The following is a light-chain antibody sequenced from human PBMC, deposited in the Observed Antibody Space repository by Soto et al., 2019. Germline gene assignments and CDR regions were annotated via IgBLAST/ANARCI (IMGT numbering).Light chain of an antibody. Sequence: QSALTQPVSLSGSPGQSITISCTGTSSDVGSYNLVSWYQQHPGKAPKFILYEGSKRPSGVSNRFSGSKSGNTASLTISGLQAEDDADYYCCSYVGSSTWVFGGGTKLTVL. CDR3: CSYVGSSTWV. V-gene: IGLV2-23*01. J-gene: IGLJ2*01. CDR2: EGS. CDR1: SSDVGSYNL.